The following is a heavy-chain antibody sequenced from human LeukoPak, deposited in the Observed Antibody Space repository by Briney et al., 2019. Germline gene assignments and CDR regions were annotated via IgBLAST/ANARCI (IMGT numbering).Heavy chain of an antibody. D-gene: IGHD4-17*01. CDR1: GYTFTSYY. CDR2: INPSGGST. J-gene: IGHJ3*02. Sequence: ASVKVSCKASGYTFTSYYMHWVRQAPGQGLEWMGIINPSGGSTSYAQKFQGRLTITRDTSATTAYMELSSLTSEDMAVYYCARDRAPKTVTSEVDAFDIWGQGTMVTVSS. V-gene: IGHV1-46*01. CDR3: ARDRAPKTVTSEVDAFDI.